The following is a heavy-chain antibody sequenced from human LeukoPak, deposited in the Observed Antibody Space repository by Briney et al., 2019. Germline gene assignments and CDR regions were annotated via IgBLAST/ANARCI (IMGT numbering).Heavy chain of an antibody. CDR2: TYYRSKWYY. J-gene: IGHJ3*02. CDR3: ARVVEVATNAFDI. Sequence: SQTLSLTCAISGDSVSSNTGGWNWIRQSPSRGLEWLGRTYYRSKWYYDYAVSVKSRISINPDTSKNQFSLQLNSVTPEDTAVYYCARVVEVATNAFDIWGQGTMVTVSS. D-gene: IGHD5-12*01. V-gene: IGHV6-1*01. CDR1: GDSVSSNTGG.